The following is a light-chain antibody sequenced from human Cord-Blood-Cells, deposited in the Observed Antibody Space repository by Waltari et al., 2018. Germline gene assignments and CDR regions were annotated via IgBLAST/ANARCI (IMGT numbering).Light chain of an antibody. CDR2: GAS. CDR3: QQYGSSPPT. J-gene: IGKJ3*01. CDR1: QSVSSSY. Sequence: IVLSQSPGPLSLSAGQRATLSCRASQSVSSSYLAWYQQKPGQAPRLLIYGASSRATGIPDRFSGSGSGTDFTLTISRLEPEDFAVYYCQQYGSSPPTFGPGTKVDIK. V-gene: IGKV3-20*01.